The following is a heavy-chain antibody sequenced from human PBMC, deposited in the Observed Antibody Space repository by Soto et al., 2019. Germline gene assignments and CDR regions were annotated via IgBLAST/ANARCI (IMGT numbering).Heavy chain of an antibody. CDR3: ARDANGYKYGSYFDY. V-gene: IGHV4-34*01. D-gene: IGHD5-18*01. CDR2: INYSGSS. CDR1: GASFNAYY. J-gene: IGHJ4*02. Sequence: KPSETLSLTCAVSGASFNAYYWSWIRQAPGKGLEWIGEINYSGSSNYNPSLKSRVAMSADRSKNQFSLKVNSVTAADTAVYYCARDANGYKYGSYFDYWGQGALVTVSS.